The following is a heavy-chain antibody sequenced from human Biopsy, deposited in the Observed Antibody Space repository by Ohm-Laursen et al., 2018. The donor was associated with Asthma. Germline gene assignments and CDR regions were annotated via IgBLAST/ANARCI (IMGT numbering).Heavy chain of an antibody. CDR3: ARGDTGGWSQYYFDY. CDR1: GFTVRRDY. J-gene: IGHJ4*02. V-gene: IGHV3-53*01. D-gene: IGHD2-8*02. CDR2: IYSGGTS. Sequence: SLRLSCAASGFTVRRDYMFWVRQAPGKGLEWVSVIYSGGTSHTADSVRGRFTISRDYSKNTLYLQMHSLRAEDTAVYYCARGDTGGWSQYYFDYWGQGTLVTVSS.